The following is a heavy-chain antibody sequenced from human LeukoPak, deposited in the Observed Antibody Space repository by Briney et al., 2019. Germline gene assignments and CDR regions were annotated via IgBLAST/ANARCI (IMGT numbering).Heavy chain of an antibody. V-gene: IGHV3-23*01. CDR1: GFTFSNYA. Sequence: GGSLRLSCAASGFTFSNYAMNWVRQAPGKGLEWVSAISSSGGSTYYADSVKGRFTISRDNSKNTLYLQMNSLRAEDTAVYYCAKDSSGYYHDSYYYYMDVWGKGTTVTVSS. J-gene: IGHJ6*03. CDR3: AKDSSGYYHDSYYYYMDV. D-gene: IGHD3-22*01. CDR2: ISSSGGST.